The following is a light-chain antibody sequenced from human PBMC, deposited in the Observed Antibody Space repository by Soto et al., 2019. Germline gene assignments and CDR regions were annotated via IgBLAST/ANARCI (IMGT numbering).Light chain of an antibody. CDR2: GAS. Sequence: EIVMTQSPATLSVSPGKIATLSCSASQSVSSNLAWYQQKPCQAPRLLIYGASTRDTGIPARFSGCGSGTEFTITISSLQSEDFAVYYCQHYNNWPTFGQGTKVEIK. CDR1: QSVSSN. CDR3: QHYNNWPT. J-gene: IGKJ1*01. V-gene: IGKV3-15*01.